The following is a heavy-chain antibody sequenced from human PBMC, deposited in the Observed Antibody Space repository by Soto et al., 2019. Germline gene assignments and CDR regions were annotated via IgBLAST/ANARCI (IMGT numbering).Heavy chain of an antibody. CDR3: ARDRVRYCSSTSCPNFDY. Sequence: QVQLVESGGGVVQPGRSLRLSCAASGFTFSSYGMHWVRQAPGKGLEWVAVIWYDGSNKYYADSVKGRFTISRDNSKNTLYLQMNSLRAEDTAVYYYARDRVRYCSSTSCPNFDYWGQGTLVTVSS. CDR1: GFTFSSYG. J-gene: IGHJ4*02. CDR2: IWYDGSNK. D-gene: IGHD2-2*01. V-gene: IGHV3-33*01.